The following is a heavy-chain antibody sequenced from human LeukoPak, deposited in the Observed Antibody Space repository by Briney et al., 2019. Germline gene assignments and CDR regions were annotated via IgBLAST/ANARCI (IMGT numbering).Heavy chain of an antibody. Sequence: SETLSLTCTVSGGSISSYYWSWIRQPPGKGLEWIGYIYSSGSANYNPSLKSRATISVDTSKNHFSLELRSVTAADSAVYYCARGPAGGGYTTFDYWGQGTLVTVSS. CDR3: ARGPAGGGYTTFDY. CDR2: IYSSGSA. CDR1: GGSISSYY. J-gene: IGHJ4*02. D-gene: IGHD3-16*01. V-gene: IGHV4-59*01.